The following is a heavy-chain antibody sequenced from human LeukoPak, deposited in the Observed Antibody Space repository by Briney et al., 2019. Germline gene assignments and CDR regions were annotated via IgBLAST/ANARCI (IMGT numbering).Heavy chain of an antibody. CDR2: ISSSSSYI. J-gene: IGHJ4*02. V-gene: IGHV3-21*01. CDR1: GFTFSSYS. Sequence: PGGSLRLSCAASGFTFSSYSMNWVRQAPGKGLEWVSSISSSSSYIYYADSVKGRFTISRDNAKNSLYLQMNSLRAEDTAVYYCASIRYYGDYEDYWHWGQGTLVTVSS. CDR3: ASIRYYGDYEDYWH. D-gene: IGHD4-17*01.